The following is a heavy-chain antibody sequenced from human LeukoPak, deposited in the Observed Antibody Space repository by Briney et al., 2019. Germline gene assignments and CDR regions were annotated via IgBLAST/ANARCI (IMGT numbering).Heavy chain of an antibody. CDR1: GFTFSGYA. CDR2: ITRGGEVT. J-gene: IGHJ4*02. V-gene: IGHV3-23*01. Sequence: GGSLRLSCAASGFTFSGYAMSWVRQAPGKGLEWVSAITRGGEVTYYADSVKGRFSISRDNSKNTLYLQLSSLRGEDTAIYYCAHCDYDGNAGPYDHWGQGTPVTVSS. D-gene: IGHD4-23*01. CDR3: AHCDYDGNAGPYDH.